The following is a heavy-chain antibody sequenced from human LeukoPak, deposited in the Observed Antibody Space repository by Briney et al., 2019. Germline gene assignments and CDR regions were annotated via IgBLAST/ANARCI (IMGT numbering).Heavy chain of an antibody. CDR3: AKDYDSLDY. Sequence: GRSLRLSCAASGFTFSSYGMHWVRQAPGKGLEWVALISYNGINKYYADSLKGRFTISRDNSKNTLYLQMNSLRAEDTAVYYCAKDYDSLDYWGQGTLVTVSS. V-gene: IGHV3-30*18. CDR2: ISYNGINK. D-gene: IGHD3-3*01. J-gene: IGHJ4*02. CDR1: GFTFSSYG.